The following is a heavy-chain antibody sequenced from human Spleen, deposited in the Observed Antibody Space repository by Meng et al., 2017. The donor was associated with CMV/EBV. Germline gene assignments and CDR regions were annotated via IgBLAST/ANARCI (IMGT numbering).Heavy chain of an antibody. CDR2: IYNSGST. D-gene: IGHD6-6*01. CDR1: GGSISSSNW. J-gene: IGHJ4*02. Sequence: CAVSGGSISSSNWWGWVRQPTGKGREWIGEIYNSGSTNYNPSLKSRVTISVDKSKNQFSLKLSSVTAADTAVYYCARQLVWGHYFDYWGQGTLVTVSS. CDR3: ARQLVWGHYFDY. V-gene: IGHV4-4*02.